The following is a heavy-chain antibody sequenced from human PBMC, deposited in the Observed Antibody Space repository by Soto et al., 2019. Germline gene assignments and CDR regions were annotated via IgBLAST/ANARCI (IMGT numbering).Heavy chain of an antibody. CDR3: ARGATIFVVVMSPDRTVDP. J-gene: IGHJ5*02. D-gene: IGHD3-3*01. Sequence: SEILSPACAVYGGSVSGCYWSWIRQPPGKGLEWIGEINHSGSTNYNPSLKSRVTISVDTSKNQFSLKLSSVTAADTAVYYCARGATIFVVVMSPDRTVDPCGQTTLGTGS. CDR2: INHSGST. V-gene: IGHV4-34*01. CDR1: GGSVSGCY.